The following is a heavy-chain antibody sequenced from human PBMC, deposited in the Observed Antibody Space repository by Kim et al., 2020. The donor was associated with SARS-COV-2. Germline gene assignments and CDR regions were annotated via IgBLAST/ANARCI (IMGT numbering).Heavy chain of an antibody. J-gene: IGHJ4*02. V-gene: IGHV4-34*01. CDR2: INHSGST. CDR1: GGSFSGYY. D-gene: IGHD3-9*01. Sequence: SETLSLTCAVYGGSFSGYYWSWIRQPPGKGLEWIGEINHSGSTNYNPSLKSRVTISVDTSKNQFSLKLSSVTAADTAVYYCARDALRYFDWFHFDYWGQGTLVTVSS. CDR3: ARDALRYFDWFHFDY.